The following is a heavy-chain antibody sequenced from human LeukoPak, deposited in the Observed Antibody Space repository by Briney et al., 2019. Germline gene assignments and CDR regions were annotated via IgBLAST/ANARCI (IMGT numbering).Heavy chain of an antibody. CDR2: ISPIGDST. D-gene: IGHD3/OR15-3a*01. J-gene: IGHJ3*02. V-gene: IGHV1-46*01. Sequence: ASVKVSCKGSRDTFTSFYVHWVRQAPGQGLEWMGLISPIGDSTEYSQKFQDRVTMTRDTPTSTAYMELRRLRSEDTAVYYCARPNGLDAFDIWGQGTMVTVSS. CDR3: ARPNGLDAFDI. CDR1: RDTFTSFY.